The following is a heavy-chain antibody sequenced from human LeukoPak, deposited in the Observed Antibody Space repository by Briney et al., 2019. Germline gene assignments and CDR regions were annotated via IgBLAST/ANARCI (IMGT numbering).Heavy chain of an antibody. CDR2: IKQDGSEK. V-gene: IGHV3-7*03. J-gene: IGHJ4*02. Sequence: GGSLRLSRAASGFTFSSYWMSWVRQAPGKGLEWVANIKQDGSEKYYVDSVKGRFTISRDNAKNSLYLQMNSLRAEDTAVYYCAKVTGPSDYFDYWGQGTLVTVSS. D-gene: IGHD3-9*01. CDR1: GFTFSSYW. CDR3: AKVTGPSDYFDY.